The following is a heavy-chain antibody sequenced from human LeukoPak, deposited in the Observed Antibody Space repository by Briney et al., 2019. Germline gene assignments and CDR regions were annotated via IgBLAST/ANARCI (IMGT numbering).Heavy chain of an antibody. D-gene: IGHD6-19*01. V-gene: IGHV3-9*01. Sequence: GGSLRLSCAASGFTFSSYSMNWVRQAPGKGLEWVSGISWNSGSIGYADSVKGRFTISRDNAKNSLYLQMNSLRAEDTALYYCAKAMAVARSFDYWGQGTLVTVSS. J-gene: IGHJ4*02. CDR3: AKAMAVARSFDY. CDR2: ISWNSGSI. CDR1: GFTFSSYS.